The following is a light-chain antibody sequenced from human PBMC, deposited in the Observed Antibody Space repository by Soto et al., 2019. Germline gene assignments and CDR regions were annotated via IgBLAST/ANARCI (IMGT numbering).Light chain of an antibody. J-gene: IGLJ2*01. Sequence: QPVLTQPPSVSAAPGQSVTISCSGSSSNIGSDYVSWYQQLPGTAPKLLIYENNKRPSGIPDRFSGSKSGTSATLGITGLQTGDEADYYCAGWDKSLSGGVFGGGTKVTVL. CDR2: ENN. V-gene: IGLV1-51*02. CDR1: SSNIGSDY. CDR3: AGWDKSLSGGV.